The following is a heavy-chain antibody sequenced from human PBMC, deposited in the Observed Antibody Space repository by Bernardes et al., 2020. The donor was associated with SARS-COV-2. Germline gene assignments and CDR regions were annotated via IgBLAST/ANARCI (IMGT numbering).Heavy chain of an antibody. CDR2: INPNGGAT. Sequence: ASVKVSCKASGYTFPGNFLHWVRQVPGQGLEWMGWINPNGGATKYAQNFQGRVTVTRDTSISTAYMELRSLRSGDTAVYFCTRGQHYYDRSGYSYYNYGMDVWGQGTTVIVS. V-gene: IGHV1-2*02. CDR3: TRGQHYYDRSGYSYYNYGMDV. J-gene: IGHJ6*02. CDR1: GYTFPGNF. D-gene: IGHD3-22*01.